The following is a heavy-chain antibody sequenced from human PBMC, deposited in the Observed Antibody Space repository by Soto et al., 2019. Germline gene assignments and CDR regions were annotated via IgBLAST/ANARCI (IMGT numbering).Heavy chain of an antibody. D-gene: IGHD3-22*01. CDR2: ISYDGSNK. J-gene: IGHJ3*02. CDR1: GFTFSSYG. Sequence: GGSLRLSCAASGFTFSSYGMHWVRQAPGKGLEWVAVISYDGSNKYYADSVKGRFTISRDNSKNTLYLQMNSLRAEDTAVYYCAKPDSSGMPHDAFDIWGQGTMVTVSS. CDR3: AKPDSSGMPHDAFDI. V-gene: IGHV3-30*18.